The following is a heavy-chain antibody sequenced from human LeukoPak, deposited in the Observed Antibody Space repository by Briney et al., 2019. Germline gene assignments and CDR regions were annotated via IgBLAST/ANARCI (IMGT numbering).Heavy chain of an antibody. CDR1: GFTFSSYA. D-gene: IGHD3-3*01. V-gene: IGHV3-30-3*01. CDR3: AKDYPTPVYYDFWSGYYTAPTWFDP. CDR2: ISYDGSNK. Sequence: GGSLRLSCTASGFTFSSYAMHWVRQAPGKGLEWVADISYDGSNKYYADSVKGRFTISRDNSKNTLYLQMNSLRAEDTAVYYCAKDYPTPVYYDFWSGYYTAPTWFDPWGQGTLVTVSS. J-gene: IGHJ5*02.